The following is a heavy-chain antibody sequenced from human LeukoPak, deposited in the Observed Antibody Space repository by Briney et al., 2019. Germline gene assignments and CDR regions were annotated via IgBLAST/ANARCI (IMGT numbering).Heavy chain of an antibody. CDR3: MIDYFDWASSRSGNYF. V-gene: IGHV1-24*01. Sequence: ASVKVSCKVSGYRLSAVSMHWVRQAPGKGLEWMGCFEPEDGGTIYAERFQGRITMTEDTSTDTAYMDLSRLTSEDTAGYYCMIDYFDWASSRSGNYFWGQGTLVTVSS. CDR2: FEPEDGGT. D-gene: IGHD3-3*01. J-gene: IGHJ4*02. CDR1: GYRLSAVS.